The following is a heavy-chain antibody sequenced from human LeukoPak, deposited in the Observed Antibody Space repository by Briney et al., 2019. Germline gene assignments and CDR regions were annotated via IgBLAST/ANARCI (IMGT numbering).Heavy chain of an antibody. CDR1: GFTLSNYW. D-gene: IGHD3-10*01. J-gene: IGHJ5*02. Sequence: PGGSLRLSCEASGFTLSNYWMYWVRQAPGKGLVWVSRIISDGSSNYADSVEGRFTISRDNAKNTLYLQMNSLRAEDTAVYYCVRGVYASGSSPWGQGTLVTVSS. V-gene: IGHV3-74*01. CDR2: IISDGSS. CDR3: VRGVYASGSSP.